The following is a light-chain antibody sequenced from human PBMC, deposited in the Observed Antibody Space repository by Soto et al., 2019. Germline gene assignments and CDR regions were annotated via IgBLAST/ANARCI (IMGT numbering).Light chain of an antibody. Sequence: QSALTQPASVSGSPGQSITISCTGTSSDVGAYNYVSWYQQHPGKAPELMIYDVSNRPSGVSNRFSGSKSGNTASLTISGLQAEDEADYYCNSYTGTSTYVFGTGTKVTVL. CDR1: SSDVGAYNY. CDR2: DVS. CDR3: NSYTGTSTYV. V-gene: IGLV2-14*01. J-gene: IGLJ1*01.